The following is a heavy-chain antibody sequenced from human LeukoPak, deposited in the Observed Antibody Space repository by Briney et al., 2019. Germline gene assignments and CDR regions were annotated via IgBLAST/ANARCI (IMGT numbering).Heavy chain of an antibody. D-gene: IGHD3-10*01. CDR3: VRSRPGYYYGSGSTHNWFDP. CDR1: GGAFSSYA. Sequence: SVKVSCKASGGAFSSYAISWVRQAPGRGLEWMGGIIPIFGTANYAQKFQGRVTITADESTSTAYMELSSLRSEDTAVYYCVRSRPGYYYGSGSTHNWFDPWGQGTLVTVSS. V-gene: IGHV1-69*13. J-gene: IGHJ5*02. CDR2: IIPIFGTA.